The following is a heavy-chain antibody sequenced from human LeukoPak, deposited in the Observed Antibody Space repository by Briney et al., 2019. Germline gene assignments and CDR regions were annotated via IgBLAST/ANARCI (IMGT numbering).Heavy chain of an antibody. CDR2: INHSGST. CDR1: GYSISSGYY. J-gene: IGHJ6*03. CDR3: ARGYSSSWRAYYYYMDV. D-gene: IGHD6-13*01. V-gene: IGHV4-38-2*02. Sequence: SETLSLTCTVSGYSISSGYYWSWIRQPPGKGLEWIGEINHSGSTNYNPSLKSRVTISVDTSKNQFSLKLSSVTAADTAVYYCARGYSSSWRAYYYYMDVWGKGTTVTVSS.